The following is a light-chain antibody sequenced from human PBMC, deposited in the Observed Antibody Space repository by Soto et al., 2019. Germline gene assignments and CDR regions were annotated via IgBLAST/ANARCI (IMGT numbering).Light chain of an antibody. CDR3: QQYNTYSQT. J-gene: IGKJ1*01. V-gene: IGKV1-5*01. CDR2: DAS. Sequence: DIQMTQSPSTLAASVGDRVTITCRASQTISSWLAWYQQKPGKAPKLLIYDASNLENGVPSRFSGSGSGTEFTLTINSLQPDDFATYFCQQYNTYSQTFGQGTKVDIK. CDR1: QTISSW.